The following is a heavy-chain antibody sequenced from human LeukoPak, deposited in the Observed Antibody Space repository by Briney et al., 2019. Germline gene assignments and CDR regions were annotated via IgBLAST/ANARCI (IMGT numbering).Heavy chain of an antibody. J-gene: IGHJ3*02. V-gene: IGHV4-34*01. CDR2: INHSGST. CDR3: ASSGYCSGGSCERTVAFDI. D-gene: IGHD2-15*01. Sequence: SETLSLTCAVCGGSFSGYYWSWIRQTPGKGLEWIGEINHSGSTNYNPSLKSRVTISVDTSKNQFSLKLSSVTAADTAVYYCASSGYCSGGSCERTVAFDIWGQGTMVTVSS. CDR1: GGSFSGYY.